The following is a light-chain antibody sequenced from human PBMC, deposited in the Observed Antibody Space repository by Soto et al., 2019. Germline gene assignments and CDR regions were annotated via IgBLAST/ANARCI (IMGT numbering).Light chain of an antibody. CDR3: QQSHSSSLT. CDR2: GAS. Sequence: DIQGIQSPSSLSASVGDRVTITCRASLRISTYLNWYQHKPGQAPNLLIYGASSLHRGVPSRFSGSGSGTDFTLSISSLLPEDSATFCCQQSHSSSLTFGGGTNLEI. V-gene: IGKV1-39*01. CDR1: LRISTY. J-gene: IGKJ4*01.